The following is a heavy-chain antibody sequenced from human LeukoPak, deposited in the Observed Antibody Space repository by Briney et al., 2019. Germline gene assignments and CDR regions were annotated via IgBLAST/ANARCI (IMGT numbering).Heavy chain of an antibody. CDR3: AKDLSYTSGASDH. D-gene: IGHD6-19*01. CDR1: GFIFSSYW. CDR2: INSEGSST. Sequence: GGSLRLSCAASGFIFSSYWMHWVRQAPGKGLVWVSRINSEGSSTSYADSVKGRITFSRDNSKNTLSLQLRSLRAEDTAVYYCAKDLSYTSGASDHWGQGTLVTVSS. V-gene: IGHV3-74*01. J-gene: IGHJ4*02.